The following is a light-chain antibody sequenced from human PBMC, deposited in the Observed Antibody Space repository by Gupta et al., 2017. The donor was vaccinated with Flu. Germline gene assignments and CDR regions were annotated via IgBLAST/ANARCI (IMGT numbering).Light chain of an antibody. Sequence: QSALTQPASVSGSPGQSVTISCTGTSSDVGGYNNVSWYLQHPGKAPKLMIYEVSNRPSGVSNRFSGSKSGNTASLTISGLQVEDEADYYCTSYSTNTALYAFGTGTKVTVL. CDR2: EVS. CDR1: SSDVGGYNN. V-gene: IGLV2-14*01. J-gene: IGLJ1*01. CDR3: TSYSTNTALYA.